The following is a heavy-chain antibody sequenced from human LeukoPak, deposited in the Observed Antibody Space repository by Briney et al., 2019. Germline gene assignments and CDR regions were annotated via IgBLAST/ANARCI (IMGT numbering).Heavy chain of an antibody. J-gene: IGHJ4*02. CDR2: IRYDGSNK. CDR3: APREYCSSTSCSRYFDY. CDR1: GFTFSSYG. V-gene: IGHV3-30*02. Sequence: PGGSLRLSCAASGFTFSSYGMHWVRQAPGKGLEWVAFIRYDGSNKYYADSVKGRFTISRDNSKNTLYLQMNSLRTEDTAVYYCAPREYCSSTSCSRYFDYWGQGTLVTVS. D-gene: IGHD2-2*01.